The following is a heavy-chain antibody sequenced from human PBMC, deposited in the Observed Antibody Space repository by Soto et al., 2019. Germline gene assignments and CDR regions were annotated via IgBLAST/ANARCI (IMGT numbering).Heavy chain of an antibody. CDR3: AGGGTPAVVTSIDS. J-gene: IGHJ4*02. Sequence: PGGSLRLSCAASGFTFSSYWMHWVRQAPGKGLVWVSRINSDGSSTSYADSVKGRFTISRDNAKKSLYLPMNSLRAEDTAMYYCAGGGTPAVVTSIDSWGRGTLVTVSS. D-gene: IGHD3-22*01. V-gene: IGHV3-74*01. CDR2: INSDGSST. CDR1: GFTFSSYW.